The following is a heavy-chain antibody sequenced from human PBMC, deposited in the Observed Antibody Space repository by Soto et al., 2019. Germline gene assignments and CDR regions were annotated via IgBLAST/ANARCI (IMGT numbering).Heavy chain of an antibody. CDR3: ARDGGRHSGGIDY. CDR2: IIPIFGTA. CDR1: GGTVSSYS. J-gene: IGHJ4*02. V-gene: IGHV1-69*01. D-gene: IGHD1-26*01. Sequence: QVQLVQSGAEVKKPGSSVKVSCKASGGTVSSYSINWVRQAPGQGFEWMGEIIPIFGTANYAQKLQGRVTITADESTSTAYMELSSLRSEDTAVYYCARDGGRHSGGIDYWGQGTLGTGSS.